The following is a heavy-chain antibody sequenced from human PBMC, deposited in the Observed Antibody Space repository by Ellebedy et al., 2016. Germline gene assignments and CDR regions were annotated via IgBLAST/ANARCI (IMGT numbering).Heavy chain of an antibody. D-gene: IGHD3-10*01. CDR1: GFTFSNYY. CDR3: AKDFGSGTVILYYFDY. V-gene: IGHV3-11*06. J-gene: IGHJ4*02. CDR2: ISSSSSYT. Sequence: GGSLRLSCAASGFTFSNYYMSWIRQAPGKGLEWVSYISSSSSYTNYADSVKGRFTISRDNAKNSLYLQMNSLRAEDTAVYYCAKDFGSGTVILYYFDYWGQGTLVTVSS.